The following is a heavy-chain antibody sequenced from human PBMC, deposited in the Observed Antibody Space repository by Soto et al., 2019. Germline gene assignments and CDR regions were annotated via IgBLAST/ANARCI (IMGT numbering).Heavy chain of an antibody. CDR2: IYYSGST. CDR3: ARLGGYYQSLDT. J-gene: IGHJ5*02. V-gene: IGHV4-59*08. D-gene: IGHD3-22*01. CDR1: GGSISSYY. Sequence: SETLSLTCTVSGGSISSYYWSWIRQPPGKGLEWIGYIYYSGSTTYSPSLKSRVTISVDRSKNQFSLKLTSVTAADTAVYYCARLGGYYQSLDTWGQGTLVTV.